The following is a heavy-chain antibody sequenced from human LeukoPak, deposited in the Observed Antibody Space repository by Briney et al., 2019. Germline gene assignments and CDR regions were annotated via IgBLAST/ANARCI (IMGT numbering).Heavy chain of an antibody. D-gene: IGHD1-26*01. V-gene: IGHV3-21*01. CDR1: GFTFSSYS. J-gene: IGHJ4*02. Sequence: PGGSLRLSCAASGFTFSSYSMNWVRQASGKGLEWVSSISSSSSYIYYADSVKGRFTISRDNAKNSLYLQMNRLRAEDTAVYYCAAQWEPYFDYWGQGTLVTVSS. CDR3: AAQWEPYFDY. CDR2: ISSSSSYI.